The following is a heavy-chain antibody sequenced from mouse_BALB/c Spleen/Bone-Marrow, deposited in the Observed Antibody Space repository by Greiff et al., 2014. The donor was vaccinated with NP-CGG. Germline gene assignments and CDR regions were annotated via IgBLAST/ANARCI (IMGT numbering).Heavy chain of an antibody. J-gene: IGHJ4*01. CDR1: GYTFTSYY. Sequence: VQLVESGAELVKPGASVKLSCKASGYTFTSYYMYWVKQRPGQGLEWIGGINPSNGGTNFNEKFKSKATLTVDKSSSTAYMQLNSLTSEDSAVYYCTRYGYDPLYAMDYWGQGTSVTVSS. CDR3: TRYGYDPLYAMDY. V-gene: IGHV1S81*02. D-gene: IGHD2-3*01. CDR2: INPSNGGT.